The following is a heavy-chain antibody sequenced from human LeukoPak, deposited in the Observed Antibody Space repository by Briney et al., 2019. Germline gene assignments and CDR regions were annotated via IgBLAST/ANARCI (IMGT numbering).Heavy chain of an antibody. CDR1: GGSISSYY. CDR2: IYYSGST. V-gene: IGHV4-59*08. Sequence: SETLSLTCTVSGGSISSYYWSWIRQPPGKGLEWIGYIYYSGSTNYNPSLKSRVTISVDTSKNQFSLKLSSVTAADTAVYYCARKRDYFDYWGQGTLVIVSS. J-gene: IGHJ4*02. CDR3: ARKRDYFDY.